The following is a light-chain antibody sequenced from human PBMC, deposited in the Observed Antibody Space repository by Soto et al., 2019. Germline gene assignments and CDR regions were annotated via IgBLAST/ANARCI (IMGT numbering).Light chain of an antibody. Sequence: EIVLTQSPGTLSLSPGXRATLSCRASQSVSSSYLAWYQQKPGQAPRLLIYGASSRATGIPDRFSGSGSETDFTLTISRLEPEDFAVYYCQQYGSSPRTFGQGTKVDIK. V-gene: IGKV3-20*01. CDR2: GAS. CDR1: QSVSSSY. CDR3: QQYGSSPRT. J-gene: IGKJ1*01.